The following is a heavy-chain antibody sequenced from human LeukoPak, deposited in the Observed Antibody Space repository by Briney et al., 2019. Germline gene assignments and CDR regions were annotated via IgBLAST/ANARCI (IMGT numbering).Heavy chain of an antibody. Sequence: GGSLRLSCAASGFTFSSYSMNWVRQAPGKRLEWVSSISSSSSYIYYADSVKGRFTISRDNAKNSLYLQMNSLRAEDTAVYYCARATYCSSTSCPEAFDIWGQGTMVTVSS. CDR3: ARATYCSSTSCPEAFDI. V-gene: IGHV3-21*01. CDR2: ISSSSSYI. CDR1: GFTFSSYS. J-gene: IGHJ3*02. D-gene: IGHD2-2*01.